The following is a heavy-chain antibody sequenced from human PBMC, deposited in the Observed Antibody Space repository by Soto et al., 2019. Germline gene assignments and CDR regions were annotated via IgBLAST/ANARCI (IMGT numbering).Heavy chain of an antibody. Sequence: ALRLSFAASGFTFSSYGMHWVRQAPGKGLEWVAVIWYDGSNKYYADSVKGRFTISRDNSKNTLYLQMNSLRAEDTAVYYCLAVAGTSDAFDDWGQGTLVTVSS. CDR2: IWYDGSNK. CDR3: LAVAGTSDAFDD. CDR1: GFTFSSYG. V-gene: IGHV3-33*01. D-gene: IGHD6-19*01. J-gene: IGHJ4*02.